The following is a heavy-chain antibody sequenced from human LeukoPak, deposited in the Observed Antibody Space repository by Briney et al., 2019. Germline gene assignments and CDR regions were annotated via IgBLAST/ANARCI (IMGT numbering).Heavy chain of an antibody. D-gene: IGHD3-9*01. J-gene: IGHJ4*02. CDR2: IYPGDSDT. Sequence: GESLKISCKGSGHSFTSYWIGWVRQMPGKGLEWMGIIYPGDSDTRYSPSFQGQVTISADKSISTAYLQWSSLKASDTAMYYCARIGVILTGYYPFDYWGQGTLVTVSS. CDR1: GHSFTSYW. CDR3: ARIGVILTGYYPFDY. V-gene: IGHV5-51*01.